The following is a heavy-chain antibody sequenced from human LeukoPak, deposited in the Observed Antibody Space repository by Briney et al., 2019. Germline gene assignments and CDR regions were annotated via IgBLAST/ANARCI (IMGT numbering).Heavy chain of an antibody. CDR1: GFTFSSYS. CDR2: TTSSSSHI. D-gene: IGHD4-11*01. CDR3: ARVKMGATVTTFHYYCMDV. J-gene: IGHJ6*03. Sequence: GGSLRLSCEASGFTFSSYSMDWVRQAPGKGLERVSSTTSSSSHIYYADSVKGRFTISRDNAKNSVYLQMNSLRAEDTAVYYCARVKMGATVTTFHYYCMDVWGVGTTVTVSS. V-gene: IGHV3-21*06.